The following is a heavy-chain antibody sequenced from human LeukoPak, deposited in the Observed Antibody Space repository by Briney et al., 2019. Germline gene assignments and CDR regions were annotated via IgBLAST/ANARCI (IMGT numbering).Heavy chain of an antibody. Sequence: SETLSLTCAVYGGSFSGYYWSWIRQPPGKGLEWIGEINHSGSTNYNPSLKSPVTISVDTSKNQVSLKLSSVTAAETAVYYCARGACSSTSCYALYYYYYYYMDVWGKGTTVTVSS. CDR3: ARGACSSTSCYALYYYYYYYMDV. D-gene: IGHD2-2*01. V-gene: IGHV4-34*01. CDR2: INHSGST. CDR1: GGSFSGYY. J-gene: IGHJ6*03.